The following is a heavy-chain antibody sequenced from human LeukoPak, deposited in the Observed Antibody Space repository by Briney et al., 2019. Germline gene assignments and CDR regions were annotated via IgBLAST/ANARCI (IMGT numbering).Heavy chain of an antibody. V-gene: IGHV3-7*01. D-gene: IGHD6-6*01. CDR1: GFTFSRYW. J-gene: IGHJ4*02. Sequence: GGSLRLSCAASGFTFSRYWMSWVRQAPGKGLEWVANIKQDGSEKDYVDSAKGQFTTSRDNAKNSLYLQMNSLTAEDTAVYYCARESFAARWDWGQGTLVTVSS. CDR3: ARESFAARWD. CDR2: IKQDGSEK.